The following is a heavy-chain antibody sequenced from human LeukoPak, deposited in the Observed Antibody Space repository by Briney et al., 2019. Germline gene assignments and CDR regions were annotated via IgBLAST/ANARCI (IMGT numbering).Heavy chain of an antibody. D-gene: IGHD5-12*01. CDR3: ARGRRNVDIVATILSSSSPYSSSWYFGY. J-gene: IGHJ4*02. CDR1: GGSFSGYY. Sequence: NPSETLSLTCAVYGGSFSGYYWSWIRQPPGKGLEWIGEINHSGSTNYNPSLKSRVTISGDTSKNQFSLKLSSVTAADTAVYYCARGRRNVDIVATILSSSSPYSSSWYFGYWGQGTLVTVSS. CDR2: INHSGST. V-gene: IGHV4-34*01.